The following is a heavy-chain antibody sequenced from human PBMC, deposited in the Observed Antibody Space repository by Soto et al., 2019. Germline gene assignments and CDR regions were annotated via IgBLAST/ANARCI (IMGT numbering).Heavy chain of an antibody. J-gene: IGHJ3*02. D-gene: IGHD3-10*01. V-gene: IGHV1-3*04. CDR1: GYTFTGYY. CDR3: ARDFVNGVSDAFDI. Sequence: GASVKVSCKASGYTFTGYYMHWVRQAPGQRLEWMGLINTNNDYTKYSQNFQGRVTITRDTSASTAYLELNSLTSEDTAVYYCARDFVNGVSDAFDIWGLGTMVTVS. CDR2: INTNNDYT.